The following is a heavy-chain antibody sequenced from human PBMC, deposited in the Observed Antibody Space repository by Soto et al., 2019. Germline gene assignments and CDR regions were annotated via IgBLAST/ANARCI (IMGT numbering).Heavy chain of an antibody. Sequence: SETLSLTCTVSGGSISSYYGSWIRQPPGKGLEWIGYIYYSGSTNYNPSLKSRVAISVDTSKNQFSLKLSSVTAADTAVYYCATLTTVTSFDYWGQGTLVTVSS. CDR1: GGSISSYY. CDR2: IYYSGST. CDR3: ATLTTVTSFDY. V-gene: IGHV4-59*08. D-gene: IGHD4-17*01. J-gene: IGHJ4*02.